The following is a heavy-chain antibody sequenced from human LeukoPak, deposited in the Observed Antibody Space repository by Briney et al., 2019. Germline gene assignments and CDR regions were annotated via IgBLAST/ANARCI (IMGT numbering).Heavy chain of an antibody. CDR1: GGSISSGGYY. V-gene: IGHV4-31*03. Sequence: PQTLSLTCTVSGGSISSGGYYWSWIRQHPGKGLEWIGYIYYSGSTYYNPSLKSRVTKSVDTSKNQFSLKLSSVTAADTAVYYCARDRRDYYDSSGYYFDYWGQGTLVTVSS. J-gene: IGHJ4*02. CDR2: IYYSGST. CDR3: ARDRRDYYDSSGYYFDY. D-gene: IGHD3-22*01.